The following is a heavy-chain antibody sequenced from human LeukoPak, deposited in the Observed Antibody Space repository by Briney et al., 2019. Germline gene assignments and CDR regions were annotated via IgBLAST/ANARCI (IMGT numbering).Heavy chain of an antibody. V-gene: IGHV4-39*07. J-gene: IGHJ3*02. CDR3: ARATLIAAAGGRADAFDI. Sequence: PSETLSLTCTVSGGSISSSSYYWGWIRQPPGKGLEWIGSIYYSGSTYYNPSLKSRVTISVDTSKNQFSLKLSSVTAADTAVYYCARATLIAAAGGRADAFDIWGQGTMVTVSS. D-gene: IGHD6-13*01. CDR1: GGSISSSSYY. CDR2: IYYSGST.